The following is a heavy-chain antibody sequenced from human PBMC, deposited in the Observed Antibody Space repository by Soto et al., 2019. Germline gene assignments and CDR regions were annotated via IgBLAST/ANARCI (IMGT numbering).Heavy chain of an antibody. D-gene: IGHD6-13*01. CDR3: WRSPYSRSPRHAAFDI. CDR2: INAGNGNT. Sequence: GASVKVSCKASGYTFTSYAMHWVRQAPGQRLEWMGWINAGNGNTKYSQKFQGRVTMTRDTSASTAYMGLSSLRSEDTAVYYCWRSPYSRSPRHAAFDICGQETMATVSS. V-gene: IGHV1-3*01. CDR1: GYTFTSYA. J-gene: IGHJ3*02.